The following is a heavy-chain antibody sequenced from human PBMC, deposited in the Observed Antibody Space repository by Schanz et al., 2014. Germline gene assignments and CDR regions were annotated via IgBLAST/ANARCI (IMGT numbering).Heavy chain of an antibody. V-gene: IGHV3-48*01. CDR3: ASGVHVSSLQKGLQF. CDR2: IATSSSTR. J-gene: IGHJ1*01. Sequence: EVQLVESGGGLVQPGRSLRLSCAAYGFDFNSYSMNWVRQVPGKGLEWLSYIATSSSTRHYADSVKGRVTISRDNAKNSVSLQMRRLRVEDTAVYYCASGVHVSSLQKGLQFWGRGTLVIVSS. CDR1: GFDFNSYS. D-gene: IGHD3-10*01.